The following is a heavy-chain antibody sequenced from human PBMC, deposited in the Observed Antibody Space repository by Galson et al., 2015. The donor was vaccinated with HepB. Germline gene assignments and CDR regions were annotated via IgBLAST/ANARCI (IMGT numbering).Heavy chain of an antibody. CDR1: GFTFSTYW. CDR3: ASIYFVSGSSYWGN. CDR2: IQQDDSKK. Sequence: TLRLSCAASGFTFSTYWMSWVRQAPGKGLEWVANIQQDDSKKYYVDSVKGRFTISRDNAENSLYLQMNSLRAEDTAIYYCASIYFVSGSSYWGNWGQGTLVTVSS. D-gene: IGHD3-10*01. J-gene: IGHJ4*02. V-gene: IGHV3-7*01.